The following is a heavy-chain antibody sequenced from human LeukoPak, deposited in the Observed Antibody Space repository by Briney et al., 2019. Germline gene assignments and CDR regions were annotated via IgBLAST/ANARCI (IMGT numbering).Heavy chain of an antibody. D-gene: IGHD2-21*02. CDR2: ISDSGCNT. Sequence: GGSLRLSCAASGFSFSNYAMSWVRQAPGRGLEWVSFISDSGCNTYYTDSVKGRFTTSRDNAKNTLYLQMNSLRAEDTAVYYGAKGLKKGRPWGLKYFDNWGQGTLVTVSS. V-gene: IGHV3-23*01. J-gene: IGHJ4*02. CDR3: AKGLKKGRPWGLKYFDN. CDR1: GFSFSNYA.